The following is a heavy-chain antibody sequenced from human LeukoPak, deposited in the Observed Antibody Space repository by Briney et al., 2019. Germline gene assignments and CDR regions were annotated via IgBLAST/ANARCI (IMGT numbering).Heavy chain of an antibody. CDR2: ISGSSSYI. D-gene: IGHD1-26*01. J-gene: IGHJ4*02. V-gene: IGHV3-21*01. CDR3: ARGTRIVGATN. Sequence: GGSLRLSCVDSGFTFSSYSMKWVRQAPGKGLEWVSSISGSSSYIYYADSVKGRITISRDNAKNSLYLQMNSLRVEDTAVYYCARGTRIVGATNWGQGTLVTVSS. CDR1: GFTFSSYS.